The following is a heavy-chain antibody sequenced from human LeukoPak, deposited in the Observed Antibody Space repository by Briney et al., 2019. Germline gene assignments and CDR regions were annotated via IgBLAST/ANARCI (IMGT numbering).Heavy chain of an antibody. D-gene: IGHD1-7*01. J-gene: IGHJ6*02. CDR1: GYTFTSYD. CDR2: MNPNSGNT. V-gene: IGHV1-8*01. Sequence: WASVKVSCKASGYTFTSYDINWVRQATGQGLEWMGWMNPNSGNTGYAQKFQGRVTMTRNTSISTAYMELSSLRSEDTAVYYCAREAVKLGSPIMDVWGQGTTVTVSS. CDR3: AREAVKLGSPIMDV.